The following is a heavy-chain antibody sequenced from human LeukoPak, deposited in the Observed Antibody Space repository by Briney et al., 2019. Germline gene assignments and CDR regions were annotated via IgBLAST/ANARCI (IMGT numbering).Heavy chain of an antibody. D-gene: IGHD3-10*01. CDR3: ASAYGV. Sequence: PSETLSLTCTVSGGSISSGSYYWSWIRQPAGKGLEWIGRIYTSGSTNYNPSLKSRVTISVDTSKNQFSLKLSSVTAADTAVYYCASAYGVWGQGTLVTVSS. CDR2: IYTSGST. CDR1: GGSISSGSYY. J-gene: IGHJ4*02. V-gene: IGHV4-61*02.